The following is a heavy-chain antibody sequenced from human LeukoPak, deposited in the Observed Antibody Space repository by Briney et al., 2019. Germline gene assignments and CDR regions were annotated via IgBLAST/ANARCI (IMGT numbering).Heavy chain of an antibody. V-gene: IGHV1-18*01. Sequence: ASVKVSCKASGYTFTSYGISWVRQAPGQGLEWMGWISAYNGNTNYAQKLQGRVTMTTDTSTSTAYMELRSLRSDDTAVYYCAREDRSGYSSGWYHYYYMDVWGKGTTVTVSS. J-gene: IGHJ6*03. CDR2: ISAYNGNT. CDR3: AREDRSGYSSGWYHYYYMDV. CDR1: GYTFTSYG. D-gene: IGHD6-19*01.